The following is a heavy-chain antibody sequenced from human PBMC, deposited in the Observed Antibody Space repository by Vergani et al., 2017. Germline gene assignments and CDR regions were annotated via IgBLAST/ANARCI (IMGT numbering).Heavy chain of an antibody. CDR1: GYTFSNYY. D-gene: IGHD3-9*01. CDR2: INPSGGHT. V-gene: IGHV1-46*03. CDR3: ARGDYGILAGYRY. J-gene: IGHJ4*02. Sequence: QVQVVQSGAEVKKSGASVKVSCNTSGYTFSNYYMHWVRQAPGQGLEWMGIINPSGGHTNYAQKFPGRVTMTRDTSTSTVYMELSSLRSEDTAIYYCARGDYGILAGYRYWGQGTLVTVSA.